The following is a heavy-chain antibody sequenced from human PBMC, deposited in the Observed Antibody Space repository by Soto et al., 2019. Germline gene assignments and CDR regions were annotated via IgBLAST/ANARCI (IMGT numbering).Heavy chain of an antibody. V-gene: IGHV1-69*06. CDR3: ASDSPRNYDILTGSGMDV. D-gene: IGHD3-9*01. Sequence: QVQLVQSGAEVKKPGSSVKVSCKASGGTFSSYAISWVRQAPGQGLEWMGGIIPIFGTANYAQKFQGRVTITADKSTSTAYMELSSLRSEDTAVYYCASDSPRNYDILTGSGMDVWGQGTTVTVSS. CDR2: IIPIFGTA. CDR1: GGTFSSYA. J-gene: IGHJ6*02.